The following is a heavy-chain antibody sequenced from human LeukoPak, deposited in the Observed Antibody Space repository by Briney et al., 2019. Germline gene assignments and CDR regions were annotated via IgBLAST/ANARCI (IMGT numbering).Heavy chain of an antibody. CDR1: GYTFTSYD. CDR2: VNPNSGNT. V-gene: IGHV1-8*01. Sequence: ASVKVSCKASGYTFTSYDINWVRQATGQGLEWMGWVNPNSGNTGYAQKFQGRVTMTRNTSISTAYMELSSLRSEDTAVYYCARGWGGYCSSTSCYYAFDIWGQGTMVTVSS. CDR3: ARGWGGYCSSTSCYYAFDI. D-gene: IGHD2-2*01. J-gene: IGHJ3*02.